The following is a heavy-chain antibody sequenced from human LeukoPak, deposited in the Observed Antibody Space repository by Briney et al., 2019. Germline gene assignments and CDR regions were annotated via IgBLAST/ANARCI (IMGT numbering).Heavy chain of an antibody. CDR1: GDSITSDSITSDY. D-gene: IGHD2-2*03. CDR2: IYYSGAT. CDR3: ARGMDIASPEDAFDM. Sequence: PSETLSLTCTVSGDSITSDSITSDYWSWIRQPPGKGLEWLGYIYYSGATNYNPSLKSRVTISVDTSKNQFSLKLSSVTAADTAVYYCARGMDIASPEDAFDMWGQGTMVTVSS. J-gene: IGHJ3*02. V-gene: IGHV4-61*01.